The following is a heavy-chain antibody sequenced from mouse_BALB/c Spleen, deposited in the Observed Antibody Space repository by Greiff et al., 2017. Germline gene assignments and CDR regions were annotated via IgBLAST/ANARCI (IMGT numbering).Heavy chain of an antibody. CDR3: ASGGLRRGFAY. CDR1: GYTFTSYW. V-gene: IGHV1S81*02. J-gene: IGHJ3*01. Sequence: QVQLQQPGAELVKPGASVKLSCKASGYTFTSYWMHWVKQRPGQGLEWIGEINPSNGRTNYNEKFKSKATLTVDKSSSTAYMQLSSLTSEDSAVYYCASGGLRRGFAYWGQGTLVTVSA. CDR2: INPSNGRT. D-gene: IGHD2-2*01.